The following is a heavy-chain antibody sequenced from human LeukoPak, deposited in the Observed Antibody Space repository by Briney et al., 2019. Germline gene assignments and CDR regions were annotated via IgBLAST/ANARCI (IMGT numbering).Heavy chain of an antibody. V-gene: IGHV3-74*01. D-gene: IGHD3-10*01. CDR2: IKSDGST. CDR3: ARAVTYFYGSVTYDWFDP. CDR1: GFTVSSNY. Sequence: PGGSLRLSCAASGFTVSSNYMSWVRQTPGKGLVWVSRIKSDGSTIYADSVKGRFTISRDNARNTLYLQMNSLRVEDTAMYYCARAVTYFYGSVTYDWFDPWGQGTLVTVSS. J-gene: IGHJ5*02.